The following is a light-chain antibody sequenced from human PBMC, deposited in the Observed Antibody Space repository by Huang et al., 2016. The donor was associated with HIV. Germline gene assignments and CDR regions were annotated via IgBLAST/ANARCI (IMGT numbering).Light chain of an antibody. CDR3: QQSYSTPPYT. CDR1: QSISSY. Sequence: DIQMTQSPSSLSASVGDRVTITCRASQSISSYLNWYQQKPGKAPKLLIYAASSLQSGVPSRFSGSGSGTDFTLTISSLQLEDFATYYCQQSYSTPPYTFDQGTKLEIK. V-gene: IGKV1-39*01. CDR2: AAS. J-gene: IGKJ2*01.